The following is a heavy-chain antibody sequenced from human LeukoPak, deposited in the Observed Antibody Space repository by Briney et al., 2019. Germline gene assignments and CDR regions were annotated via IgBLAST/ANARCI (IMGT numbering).Heavy chain of an antibody. CDR2: ISSSTINI. CDR1: GFNFRSYS. V-gene: IGHV3-48*02. Sequence: PGGSLRLSCAASGFNFRSYSMNWVRQAPGKGLEWVSYISSSTINIYYADSVKGRFTISRDDAKNSLYLQMNNLRDEDTAVYYCARDGYAKFDYWGQGTLVTVSS. J-gene: IGHJ4*02. CDR3: ARDGYAKFDY. D-gene: IGHD5-18*01.